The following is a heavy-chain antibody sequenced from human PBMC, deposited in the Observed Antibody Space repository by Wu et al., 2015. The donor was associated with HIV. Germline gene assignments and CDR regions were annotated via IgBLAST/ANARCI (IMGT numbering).Heavy chain of an antibody. V-gene: IGHV4-30-4*08. J-gene: IGHJ3*02. CDR3: AREAWNSLGWLGFDI. D-gene: IGHD1-7*01. CDR1: DSLTGGDYY. CDR2: IFSNGNT. Sequence: QVQLQESGSGLVKPSQTLSLTCSLSDSLTGGDYYWTWIRQSPGKGLEWIGYIFSNGNTKYSPSLHSRVTISLDTSNNRFSLKLASVTAADTGMYYCAREAWNSLGWLGFDIWGRGTMVTVSS.